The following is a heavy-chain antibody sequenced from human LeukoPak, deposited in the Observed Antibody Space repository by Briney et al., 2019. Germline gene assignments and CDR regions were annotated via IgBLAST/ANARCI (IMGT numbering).Heavy chain of an antibody. V-gene: IGHV3-30-3*01. CDR3: AKDPGSGDYYGSGSQYFDY. CDR1: GFTFNNYT. CDR2: ISFHGTNK. Sequence: AGGSLRLSCAASGFTFNNYTLHWVRQAPGKGLEWVALISFHGTNKYYADSVQGRFTISRDTSKSTLYLQMNSLRAEDTAVYYCAKDPGSGDYYGSGSQYFDYWGQGTLVTVSS. D-gene: IGHD3-10*01. J-gene: IGHJ4*02.